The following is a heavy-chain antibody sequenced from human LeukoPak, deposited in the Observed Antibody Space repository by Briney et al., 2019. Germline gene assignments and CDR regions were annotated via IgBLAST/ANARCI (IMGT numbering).Heavy chain of an antibody. V-gene: IGHV3-11*04. Sequence: GGSLRLSCAASGFTFSDSYMTWVRQAPGKGVEWVAYISGSGHDINYSESAKGRFTISRDNAKNSLYLQMSSLRAEDTAVYYCARDFHVRLYDIGGYSYWGQGTLVTVSS. D-gene: IGHD3-22*01. J-gene: IGHJ4*02. CDR3: ARDFHVRLYDIGGYSY. CDR1: GFTFSDSY. CDR2: ISGSGHDI.